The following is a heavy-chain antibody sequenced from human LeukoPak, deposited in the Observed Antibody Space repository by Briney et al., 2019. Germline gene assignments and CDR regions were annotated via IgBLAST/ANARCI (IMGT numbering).Heavy chain of an antibody. J-gene: IGHJ4*02. CDR1: GGSISSSSYY. V-gene: IGHV4-39*07. CDR3: VTRGGDCYSGGLFDY. D-gene: IGHD2-21*02. CDR2: IYYSGST. Sequence: PSETLSLTCTVSGGSISSSSYYWGWIRQPPGKGLEWIGSIYYSGSTYYNPSLKSRVTISVDTSKNQFSLKLSSVTAADTAVYYCVTRGGDCYSGGLFDYWGQGTLVTVSS.